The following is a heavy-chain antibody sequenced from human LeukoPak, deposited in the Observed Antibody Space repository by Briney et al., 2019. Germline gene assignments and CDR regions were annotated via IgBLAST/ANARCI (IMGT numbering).Heavy chain of an antibody. CDR3: ARDLVKDRRNWGNHGMDV. J-gene: IGHJ6*02. Sequence: ASVRVSCKASGYSFSSYGITWVRQAPGQGLEWLGWIITYSGKTYYAEKVQGRVSMTTDTSTSTAYMELRSLRSDDTAVYYCARDLVKDRRNWGNHGMDVWGQGTTVTVS. D-gene: IGHD7-27*01. CDR1: GYSFSSYG. CDR2: IITYSGKT. V-gene: IGHV1-18*01.